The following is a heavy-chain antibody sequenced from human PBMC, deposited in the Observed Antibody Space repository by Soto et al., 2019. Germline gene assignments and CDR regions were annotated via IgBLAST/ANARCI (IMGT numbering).Heavy chain of an antibody. Sequence: GESLKISCKGSGYSFTSYWIGWVRQMPGKGLEWMGIIYPGDSDTRYSPSFQGQVTISADKSISTAYLQWSSLKASDTAVYYCAKDEGYWLMRYYGMDVWGQGTTVTVSS. CDR1: GYSFTSYW. D-gene: IGHD2-8*02. CDR3: AKDEGYWLMRYYGMDV. V-gene: IGHV5-51*01. CDR2: IYPGDSDT. J-gene: IGHJ6*02.